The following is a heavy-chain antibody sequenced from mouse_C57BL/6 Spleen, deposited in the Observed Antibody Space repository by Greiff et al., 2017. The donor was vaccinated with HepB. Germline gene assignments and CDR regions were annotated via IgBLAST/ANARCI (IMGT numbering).Heavy chain of an antibody. V-gene: IGHV5-17*01. D-gene: IGHD1-1*01. CDR3: ARITTAVGANYYAMDY. CDR2: ISSGSSTI. Sequence: EVKLMESGGGLVKPGGSLKLSCAASGFTFSDYGMHWVRQAPEKGLEWVAYISSGSSTIYYADTVKGRFTISRDNAKNTLFLQMTSLRSEDTAMYYCARITTAVGANYYAMDYWGQGTSVTVSS. J-gene: IGHJ4*01. CDR1: GFTFSDYG.